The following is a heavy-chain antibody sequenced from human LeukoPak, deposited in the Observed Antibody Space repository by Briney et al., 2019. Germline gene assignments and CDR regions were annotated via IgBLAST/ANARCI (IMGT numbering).Heavy chain of an antibody. Sequence: GRSLRLSCAASGFTFSSSAMPWVRQAPDKGLEWVVVISYDGSNKYYADSVKGRFTISRDNSKNTLYLQMNSLRADDTAVYYCARDRDSSGWYEGFDYWGQGTLVTVSS. V-gene: IGHV3-30-3*01. CDR2: ISYDGSNK. J-gene: IGHJ4*02. CDR1: GFTFSSSA. CDR3: ARDRDSSGWYEGFDY. D-gene: IGHD6-19*01.